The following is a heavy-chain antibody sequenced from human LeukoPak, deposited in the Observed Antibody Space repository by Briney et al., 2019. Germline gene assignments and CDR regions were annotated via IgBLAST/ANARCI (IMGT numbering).Heavy chain of an antibody. J-gene: IGHJ4*02. D-gene: IGHD5-24*01. CDR3: ARGKWLPLPDY. CDR1: GFTFSTYA. CDR2: ILYDGGNK. V-gene: IGHV3-33*01. Sequence: GRSLRLSCAASGFTFSTYAMHWVRQAPGKGLEWVAVILYDGGNKYYADYVKGRFTISRDNSKNTLYLQMNSLRAEDTAVYYCARGKWLPLPDYWSQGTLVTVSS.